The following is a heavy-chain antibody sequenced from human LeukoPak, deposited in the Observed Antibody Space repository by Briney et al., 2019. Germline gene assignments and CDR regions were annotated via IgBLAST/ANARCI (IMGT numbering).Heavy chain of an antibody. V-gene: IGHV3-33*08. Sequence: GGSLRLSCAASGLTFSTYVMTWVRQAPGKGLEWVAVIWYDGSNKYYADSVKGRFTISRDNSKNTLYLQMNSLRAEDTAMYYCARDRGVSYFDYWGQGTQVTVSS. J-gene: IGHJ4*02. CDR2: IWYDGSNK. CDR1: GLTFSTYV. CDR3: ARDRGVSYFDY. D-gene: IGHD3-10*01.